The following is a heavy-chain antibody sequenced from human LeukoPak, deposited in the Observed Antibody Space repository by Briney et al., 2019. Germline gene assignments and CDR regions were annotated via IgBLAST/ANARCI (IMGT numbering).Heavy chain of an antibody. V-gene: IGHV4-30-2*01. CDR2: IYHSGST. CDR3: AREQGAHDAFDI. Sequence: SETLPLTCAVSGGSISSGGYSWSWIRQPPGKGLEWIGYIYHSGSTYYNPSLKSRVTISVDRSKNQFSLKLSSVTAADTAVYYCAREQGAHDAFDIWGQGTMVTVSS. CDR1: GGSISSGGYS. J-gene: IGHJ3*02. D-gene: IGHD1-26*01.